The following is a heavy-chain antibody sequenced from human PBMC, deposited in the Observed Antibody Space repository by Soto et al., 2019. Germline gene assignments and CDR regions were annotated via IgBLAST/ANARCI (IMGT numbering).Heavy chain of an antibody. D-gene: IGHD1-26*01. CDR2: IYYSGST. J-gene: IGHJ4*02. V-gene: IGHV4-59*01. CDR1: GGSXSSYY. Sequence: SETLSLTCTVSGGSXSSYYWSWIRQPPGKGLEWIGYIYYSGSTNYNPSLKSRVTISVDTSKNQFSLKLSSVTAADTAVYYCPRGDSGSYYPLDYWGQGTLVTVSS. CDR3: PRGDSGSYYPLDY.